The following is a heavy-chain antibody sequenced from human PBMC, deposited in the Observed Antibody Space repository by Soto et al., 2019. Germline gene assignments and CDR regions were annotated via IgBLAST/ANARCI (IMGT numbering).Heavy chain of an antibody. CDR2: IQYTGSV. Sequence: QVHLQESGPGLVRPSQTLSLTCTVSGGSMNSEHYHWTWIRQAPGKGLEWIGYIQYTGSVQYNPSLQSRVTMSVDTSKNVFSLNLSSVTAADTAVYFCVREDDGGDRDYYGLDVWGQGTTVTVSS. J-gene: IGHJ6*02. V-gene: IGHV4-30-4*01. CDR1: GGSMNSEHYH. CDR3: VREDDGGDRDYYGLDV. D-gene: IGHD2-21*02.